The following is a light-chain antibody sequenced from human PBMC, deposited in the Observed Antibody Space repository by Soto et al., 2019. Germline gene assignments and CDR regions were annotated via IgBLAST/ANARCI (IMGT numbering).Light chain of an antibody. CDR3: QQRSNWPQIT. CDR2: DAS. Sequence: EIVLTQSPATLSLSPGERATLSCRASQSVSKYLAWYQQKPGQAPRLLIHDASNRATGIPARFSGSGSWTSFPLNNSRLEPEDFGVYYCQQRSNWPQITFGGGTKVEIK. V-gene: IGKV3-11*01. J-gene: IGKJ4*01. CDR1: QSVSKY.